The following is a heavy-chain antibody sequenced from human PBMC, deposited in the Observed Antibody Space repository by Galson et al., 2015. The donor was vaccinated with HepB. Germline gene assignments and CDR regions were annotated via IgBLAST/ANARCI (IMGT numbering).Heavy chain of an antibody. Sequence: SVKVSCKASGYTFTYRYLHWVRQAPGQALEWMGWITPFNGNTNYAQKFQDRVTITRDRSMSTAYMELSSLRSEDTAMYYCATHYYCSGGSCYSSDAFDIWGQGTMVTVSS. CDR3: ATHYYCSGGSCYSSDAFDI. CDR1: GYTFTYRY. V-gene: IGHV1-45*02. D-gene: IGHD2-15*01. CDR2: ITPFNGNT. J-gene: IGHJ3*02.